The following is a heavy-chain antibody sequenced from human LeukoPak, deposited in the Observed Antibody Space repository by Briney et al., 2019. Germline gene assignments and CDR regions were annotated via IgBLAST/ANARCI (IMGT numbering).Heavy chain of an antibody. D-gene: IGHD2-8*01. Sequence: PGGSLRLSCAASGFTFSSSWMAWVRQAPGKGLEWVSLIFSHGETSYADSEKGRFTISRDNSKNTLYLQMNGLRVEDTAVYYCARDPPAVSINTYAWGQGTLVTVSS. CDR2: IFSHGET. CDR3: ARDPPAVSINTYA. CDR1: GFTFSSSW. J-gene: IGHJ4*02. V-gene: IGHV3-66*01.